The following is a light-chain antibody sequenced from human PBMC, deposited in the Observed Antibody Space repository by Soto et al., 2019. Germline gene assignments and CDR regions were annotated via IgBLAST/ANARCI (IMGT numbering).Light chain of an antibody. J-gene: IGKJ5*01. CDR3: QQYDDLPIT. CDR1: QSVSIW. Sequence: DIQITQSPSTLSASEGDRVTISCRASQSVSIWLAWYQQKQGRAPKLLIYKSSILESGVPSRFSGRGSGTEFTLPLSSLQPEDVETYYCQQYDDLPITFGQGTRLEIK. CDR2: KSS. V-gene: IGKV1-5*03.